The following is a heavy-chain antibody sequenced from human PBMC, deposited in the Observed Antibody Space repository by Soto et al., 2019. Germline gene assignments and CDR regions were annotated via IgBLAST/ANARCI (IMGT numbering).Heavy chain of an antibody. V-gene: IGHV4-59*01. Sequence: QVQLQESGPGLVKPSETLSLTCTVSGGSISSYYWSWIRQPPGKGLEWIGYIYYSGSTNYNPSPKRRVTTSVDPSKNQVSLMLSSVTAADTALYYCARVSGVDFDYGGQGTLVTVSS. D-gene: IGHD7-27*01. CDR1: GGSISSYY. CDR3: ARVSGVDFDY. J-gene: IGHJ4*02. CDR2: IYYSGST.